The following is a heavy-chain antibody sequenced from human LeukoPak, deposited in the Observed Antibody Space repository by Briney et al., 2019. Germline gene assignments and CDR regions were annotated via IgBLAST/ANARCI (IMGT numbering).Heavy chain of an antibody. V-gene: IGHV1-8*03. CDR1: GYTFTSYD. CDR3: ARGLRYCSSTSCPELDDAFDI. J-gene: IGHJ3*02. CDR2: MNPNSGNT. Sequence: ASVKVSCKASGYTFTSYDINWVRQATGQGLEWMGWMNPNSGNTDYAQKFQGRVTITRNTPISTAYMELSSLRSEDTAVYYCARGLRYCSSTSCPELDDAFDIWGQGTMVTVSS. D-gene: IGHD2-2*01.